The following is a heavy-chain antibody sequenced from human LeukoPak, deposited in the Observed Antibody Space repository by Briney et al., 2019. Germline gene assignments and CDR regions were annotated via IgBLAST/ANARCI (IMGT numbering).Heavy chain of an antibody. D-gene: IGHD2-15*01. CDR1: GGSFSGYY. CDR3: ARGLRKSVVVLRKAFDI. J-gene: IGHJ3*02. V-gene: IGHV4-34*01. Sequence: SETLSLTCAVYGGSFSGYYWSWIRQPPGKGLEWIGEINHSGCTNYNPSLKSRVTISVDTSKNQFSLKLSSVTAADTAVYYCARGLRKSVVVLRKAFDIWGQGTMVTVSS. CDR2: INHSGCT.